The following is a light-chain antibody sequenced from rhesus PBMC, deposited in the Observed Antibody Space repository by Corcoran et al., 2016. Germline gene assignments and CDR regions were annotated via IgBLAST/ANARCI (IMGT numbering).Light chain of an antibody. J-gene: IGKJ4*01. CDR2: TIS. Sequence: DIQMTQSPSALSASVGDRVTISCRASQNINRNLAWYQQKPGKAPKLLIYTISSLQTGPPSRFSGSGSGTEFTLTISSLQPEDSAVYYCQQYYDNPLTFGGGTKVELK. CDR1: QNINRN. CDR3: QQYYDNPLT. V-gene: IGKV1S12*01.